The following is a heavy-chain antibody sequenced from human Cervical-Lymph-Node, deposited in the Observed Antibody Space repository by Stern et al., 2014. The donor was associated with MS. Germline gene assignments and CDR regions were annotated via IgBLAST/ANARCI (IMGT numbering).Heavy chain of an antibody. D-gene: IGHD2-21*02. CDR1: GYNFTSSW. V-gene: IGHV5-51*01. Sequence: EVQLLESGAEVKKPGESLKISCKGSGYNFTSSWIGWVRQIPGKGLEWMGIIYPDDSNTRCSPSFQGQVTISADKSISTAYLQWSSLRASDTAMYYCARRAGYCGGDCYWYFDYWGQGTLVTVSS. CDR2: IYPDDSNT. CDR3: ARRAGYCGGDCYWYFDY. J-gene: IGHJ4*02.